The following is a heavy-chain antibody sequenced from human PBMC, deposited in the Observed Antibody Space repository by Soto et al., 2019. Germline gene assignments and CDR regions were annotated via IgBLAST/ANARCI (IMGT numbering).Heavy chain of an antibody. CDR3: ARDAKGLRYFDWLSTTGYYYGMDV. Sequence: SVKVSCKASGGTFSSYAISWVRQAPGQGLEWMGGIIPIFGTANYAQKFQGRVTITADKSTSTAYMELSSLRSEDTAVYYCARDAKGLRYFDWLSTTGYYYGMDVWG. D-gene: IGHD3-9*01. CDR1: GGTFSSYA. V-gene: IGHV1-69*06. CDR2: IIPIFGTA. J-gene: IGHJ6*02.